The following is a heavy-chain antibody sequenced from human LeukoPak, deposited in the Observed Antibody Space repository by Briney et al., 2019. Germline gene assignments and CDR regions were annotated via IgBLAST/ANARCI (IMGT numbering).Heavy chain of an antibody. CDR3: VRGDYAFDY. CDR1: GITFSSYS. CDR2: ISSSSYI. Sequence: GGSLRLSCVVSGITFSSYSMNWVRQAPGKGLEWVSSISSSSYIYYADSVKGRFTISRDNAKNSLYLQMNSLRAEDTAVYYCVRGDYAFDYWGQGTLVSVSS. J-gene: IGHJ4*02. V-gene: IGHV3-21*01. D-gene: IGHD4-17*01.